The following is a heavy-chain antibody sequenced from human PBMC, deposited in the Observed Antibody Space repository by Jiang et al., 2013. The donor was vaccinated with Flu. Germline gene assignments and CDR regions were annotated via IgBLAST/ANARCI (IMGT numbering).Heavy chain of an antibody. J-gene: IGHJ5*02. V-gene: IGHV4-59*12. CDR3: ARLTQDPTDTDFYFCDP. CDR2: VHDNGAX. Sequence: LLKPSETLSLTCTVSGDSMNDFYWSWIRQPPGKGLEWIGYVHDNGAXDFNPSLRSRVTMSVETPKNQFSLNLSSVTAADTAVYYCARLTQDPTDTDFYFCDPWGQGTLVTVSS. D-gene: IGHD1-26*01. CDR1: GDSMNDFY.